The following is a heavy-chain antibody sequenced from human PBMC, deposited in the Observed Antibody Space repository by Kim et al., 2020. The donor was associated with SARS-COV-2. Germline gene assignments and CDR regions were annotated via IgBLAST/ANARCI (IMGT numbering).Heavy chain of an antibody. J-gene: IGHJ6*02. V-gene: IGHV3-23*01. CDR3: AKDQRITVFGVVISHFYGMDT. CDR2: ISGSGGST. Sequence: GGSLRLSCAASGFTFSSYAMSWVRQAPGKGLEWVSAISGSGGSTYYADSVKGRFTISRDNSKNTLYLQMNSLRAEDTALYYCAKDQRITVFGVVISHFYGMDTWGQVTSLTVSS. D-gene: IGHD3-3*01. CDR1: GFTFSSYA.